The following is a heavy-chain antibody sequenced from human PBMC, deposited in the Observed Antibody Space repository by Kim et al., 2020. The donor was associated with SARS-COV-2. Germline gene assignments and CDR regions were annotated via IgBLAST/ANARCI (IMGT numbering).Heavy chain of an antibody. D-gene: IGHD3-16*01. Sequence: GGSLRLSCAASGFTFSSYGMHWVRQAPGKGLEWVAVIWYDGSNKYYADSVKGRFTISRDNSKNTLYLQMNSLRAEDTAVYYCAKDRRVGVGYYGMDVWGQGTTVTVSS. J-gene: IGHJ6*02. V-gene: IGHV3-33*06. CDR1: GFTFSSYG. CDR2: IWYDGSNK. CDR3: AKDRRVGVGYYGMDV.